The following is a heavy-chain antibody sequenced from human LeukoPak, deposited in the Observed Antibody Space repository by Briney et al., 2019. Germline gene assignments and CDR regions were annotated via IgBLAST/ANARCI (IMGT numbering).Heavy chain of an antibody. Sequence: ASVKVSCKASGYTFTSYAMHWVRQAPGQRLEWMGWINAGNGNTKYSQKFQGRVTMTTDTSTSTAYMELRSLRSEDTAVYYCARGHCSSTSCYLMWYFDLWGRGTLVTVSS. CDR1: GYTFTSYA. D-gene: IGHD2-2*01. V-gene: IGHV1-3*01. J-gene: IGHJ2*01. CDR3: ARGHCSSTSCYLMWYFDL. CDR2: INAGNGNT.